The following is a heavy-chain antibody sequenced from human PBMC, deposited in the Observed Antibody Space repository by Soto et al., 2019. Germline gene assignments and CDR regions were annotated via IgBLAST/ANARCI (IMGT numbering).Heavy chain of an antibody. CDR2: INNDGSRS. V-gene: IGHV3-74*01. CDR1: GFTFRNNW. J-gene: IGHJ4*02. CDR3: VNGGWLGD. D-gene: IGHD3-10*01. Sequence: EVQLVESGGGLVQPGESLRLSCVASGFTFRNNWMHWARQAPGKGLVWVAHINNDGSRSIYADSVKGRFTISRDNAKITLFLRMDSLRVEDTAVYYCVNGGWLGDWGQGTLVTVSS.